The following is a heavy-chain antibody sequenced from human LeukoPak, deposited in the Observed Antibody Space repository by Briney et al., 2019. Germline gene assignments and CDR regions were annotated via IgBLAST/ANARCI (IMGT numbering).Heavy chain of an antibody. CDR2: ISSGGSTV. Sequence: GGSLRLSCAASGFTFSSYEMNWVRQAPGKGLEWVSYISSGGSTVHYADSVKGRFTISRGNSKNTLYLQMNSLRAEDTAVYYCARETGTYGMDVWGQGTTVTVSS. CDR3: ARETGTYGMDV. J-gene: IGHJ6*02. V-gene: IGHV3-48*03. CDR1: GFTFSSYE.